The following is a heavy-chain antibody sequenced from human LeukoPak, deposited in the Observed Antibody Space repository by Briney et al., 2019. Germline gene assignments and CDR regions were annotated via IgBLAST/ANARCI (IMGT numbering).Heavy chain of an antibody. CDR1: GGTFSSYA. D-gene: IGHD2-2*01. CDR3: ATADQLLYWFDP. Sequence: GASVKVSCKASGGTFSSYAISWVRQAPGQGLEWMGGIIPIFGTANYAQKFQGRVTITADESTSTAYMELSSLRSEDTAVYYCATADQLLYWFDPWGQGTLVTVSS. CDR2: IIPIFGTA. J-gene: IGHJ5*02. V-gene: IGHV1-69*13.